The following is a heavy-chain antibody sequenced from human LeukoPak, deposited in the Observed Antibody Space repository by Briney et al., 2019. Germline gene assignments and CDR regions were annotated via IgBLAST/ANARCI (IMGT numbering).Heavy chain of an antibody. V-gene: IGHV3-7*05. CDR1: GFTFSRSW. CDR3: ARGSYYESSVYCPDY. CDR2: IKEDGSEK. J-gene: IGHJ4*02. Sequence: GGSLRLSCAASGFTFSRSWMSWVRQAPGKGLEWVAHIKEDGSEKYYVDPVTGRFTMSRDNAKKSLYLQMNSLRAEDTAVYYCARGSYYESSVYCPDYWGQGTLVTVST. D-gene: IGHD3-22*01.